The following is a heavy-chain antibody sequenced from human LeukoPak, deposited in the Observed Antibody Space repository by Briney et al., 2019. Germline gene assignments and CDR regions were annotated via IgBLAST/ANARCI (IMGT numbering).Heavy chain of an antibody. J-gene: IGHJ4*02. D-gene: IGHD1/OR15-1a*01. CDR3: ARDPWGTGTSESY. CDR2: ISDSSNTI. V-gene: IGHV3-48*04. CDR1: GFTFNSYS. Sequence: PGGSLRLSRAASGFTFNSYSMNWVRQAPGKGLEWVSYISDSSNTIYYAGSVKGRFTISRDNAKNSLYLQMNSLRAEDTAVYYCARDPWGTGTSESYWGQGTLVTVSS.